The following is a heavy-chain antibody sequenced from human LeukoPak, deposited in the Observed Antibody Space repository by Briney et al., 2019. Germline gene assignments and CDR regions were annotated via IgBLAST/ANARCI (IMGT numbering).Heavy chain of an antibody. J-gene: IGHJ4*02. V-gene: IGHV4-4*07. CDR1: GGSISSYY. CDR2: IYSSRST. Sequence: SETLSLTCTVSGGSISSYYWSWIRQPAGKGLEWIGRIYSSRSTNYNPSLKSRVTMSVDTSKNQFSLKLSSVTAADTAVYYCARSSSWSYYFDYWGQGTLVTVSS. CDR3: ARSSSWSYYFDY. D-gene: IGHD6-13*01.